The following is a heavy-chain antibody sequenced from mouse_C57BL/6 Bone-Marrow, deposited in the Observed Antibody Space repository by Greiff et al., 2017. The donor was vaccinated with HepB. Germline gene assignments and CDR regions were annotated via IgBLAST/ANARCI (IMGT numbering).Heavy chain of an antibody. CDR2: IDPANGNT. CDR1: GFNIKNTY. CDR3: AGLRFFFAY. Sequence: EVQLVESVAELVRPGASVKLSCTASGFNIKNTYMHWVKQRPEQGLEWIGRIDPANGNTNYASKFQGKAPITADTSSNTAYLQLSSLTSEDTAIYYRAGLRFFFAYWGQGTLVTVSA. J-gene: IGHJ3*01. D-gene: IGHD1-1*01. V-gene: IGHV14-3*01.